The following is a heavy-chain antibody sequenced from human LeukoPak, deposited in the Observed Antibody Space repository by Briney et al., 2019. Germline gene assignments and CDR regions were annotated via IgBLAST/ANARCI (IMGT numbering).Heavy chain of an antibody. D-gene: IGHD6-6*01. Sequence: SEALSLTCGVSGGSVSNYYWSWIRQPPGKGLEWIGYVYYTGSTNYNPSLKGRVTMFEDKSKNQFSLRLYSVTVADTAVYYCARHFAYSSSSYFDYWGQGSLVTVSS. V-gene: IGHV4-59*08. J-gene: IGHJ4*02. CDR2: VYYTGST. CDR3: ARHFAYSSSSYFDY. CDR1: GGSVSNYY.